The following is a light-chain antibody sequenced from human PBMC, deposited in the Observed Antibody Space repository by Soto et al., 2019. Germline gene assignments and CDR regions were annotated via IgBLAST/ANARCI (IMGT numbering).Light chain of an antibody. CDR1: SSDVGNYNL. CDR2: EVN. Sequence: QSVLTQPASVSGSPGQSITISCTGTSSDVGNYNLVSWYQQHPGKAPKLMIYEVNKRPSGVSNRFSGSKSGNTASLTISGLQAEDEADYYCCSYAGSSTLDVFGTGTKLTVL. CDR3: CSYAGSSTLDV. V-gene: IGLV2-23*02. J-gene: IGLJ1*01.